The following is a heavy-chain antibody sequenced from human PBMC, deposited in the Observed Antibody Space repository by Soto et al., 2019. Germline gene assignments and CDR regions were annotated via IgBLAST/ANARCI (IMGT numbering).Heavy chain of an antibody. CDR1: GFTFSSYG. D-gene: IGHD2-2*01. V-gene: IGHV3-33*01. J-gene: IGHJ4*01. CDR3: ARDSLPVVPAAMNY. CDR2: IWSDGSNE. Sequence: QVQLVESGGGVVQPGRSLRLSCAASGFTFSSYGMHWVRQAPGKGLEWVAVIWSDGSNEYYADSVKGRFTIYRDNSKNTLYLQMNSLRAQYTAVYYCARDSLPVVPAAMNYWGQGTLVTVSS.